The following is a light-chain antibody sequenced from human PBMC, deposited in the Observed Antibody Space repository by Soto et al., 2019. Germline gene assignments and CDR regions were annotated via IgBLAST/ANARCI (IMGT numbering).Light chain of an antibody. J-gene: IGKJ5*01. V-gene: IGKV3D-20*02. CDR2: GSS. CDR3: QQRNIWPPVT. Sequence: EIVLTQSPGTLSLSPGEVATLSFRASQSVSSNYLAWYQQKPGQAPRLLIYGSSNRATGIPDRFIGSGFGTDFTLTIDRLEPEDFAVYYCQQRNIWPPVTFGQGTRLEIK. CDR1: QSVSSNY.